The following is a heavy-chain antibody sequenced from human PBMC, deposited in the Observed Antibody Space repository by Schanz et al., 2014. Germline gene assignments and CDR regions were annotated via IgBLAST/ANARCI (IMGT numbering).Heavy chain of an antibody. D-gene: IGHD3-10*01. CDR1: GYTFRSYG. V-gene: IGHV1-18*01. CDR2: ISGYDANT. J-gene: IGHJ6*02. Sequence: QVHLVQSGAEVKKPGASVKVSCRASGYTFRSYGINWVRQAPGQGLEWMGWISGYDANTNYAQKFQGRVTMTTDTSTSTAFMELRGLRSDDTAIYYCARAAASTLFGIALPSDYGYYGMDVWGQGTTVTVAS. CDR3: ARAAASTLFGIALPSDYGYYGMDV.